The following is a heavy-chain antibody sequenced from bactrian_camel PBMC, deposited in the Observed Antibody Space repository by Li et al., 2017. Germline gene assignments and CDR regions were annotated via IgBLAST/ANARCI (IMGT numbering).Heavy chain of an antibody. D-gene: IGHD3*01. CDR3: SITGRPL. Sequence: QLVESGGGLVQPGGSLRLSCAASGLVYPFWSMAWFRQAPGKEREGVARIDSRGTTEYVDSVKGRFTISRDNAKNMLYLQMNSLKTEDTAVYYCSITGRPLRGQGTQVTVS. J-gene: IGHJ4*01. CDR1: GLVYPFWS. CDR2: IDSRGTT. V-gene: IGHV3S53*01.